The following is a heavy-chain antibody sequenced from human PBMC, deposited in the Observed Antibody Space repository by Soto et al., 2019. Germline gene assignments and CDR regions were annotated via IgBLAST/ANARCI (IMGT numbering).Heavy chain of an antibody. Sequence: SETLSLTCTVSGGSISSSTYYWGWIRQPPGKGLEWIGSIYYSGSTYYNPSLKSRVTISVDTSKNQFSLNLSSVTAADTAVYYCARQRYDYTWGSYRFLDYWGQGALVTVSS. V-gene: IGHV4-39*01. D-gene: IGHD3-16*02. CDR1: GGSISSSTYY. CDR3: ARQRYDYTWGSYRFLDY. CDR2: IYYSGST. J-gene: IGHJ4*02.